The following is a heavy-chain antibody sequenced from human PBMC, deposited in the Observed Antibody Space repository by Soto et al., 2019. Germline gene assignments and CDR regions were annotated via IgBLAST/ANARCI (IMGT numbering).Heavy chain of an antibody. CDR1: GFTVSSKY. CDR3: ARDDVLCDGGRCYGILLDV. CDR2: IQSGGTT. V-gene: IGHV3-66*01. J-gene: IGHJ6*04. D-gene: IGHD2-15*01. Sequence: GGSLRLSCAASGFTVSSKYMTWVRQAPGKGLEWVSLIQSGGTTYYADSVKGRFTISRDTSENTLHLQMDSLRVEDTAVYYCARDDVLCDGGRCYGILLDVSGKGTYVTVSS.